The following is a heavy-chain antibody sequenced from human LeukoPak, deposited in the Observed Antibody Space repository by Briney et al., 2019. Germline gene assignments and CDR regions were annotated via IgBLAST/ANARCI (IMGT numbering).Heavy chain of an antibody. D-gene: IGHD1-1*01. CDR2: ISSSSGYV. Sequence: GGSLRLSCAASGFTLSSYSTNWVRQAPGKGLEWVSSISSSSGYVFYADSMKGRFTVSRDNSKNSLYLQMNTLRAEDTAVYYCARFPEGTWSIDFWGQGTLVSVSS. J-gene: IGHJ4*02. V-gene: IGHV3-21*01. CDR3: ARFPEGTWSIDF. CDR1: GFTLSSYS.